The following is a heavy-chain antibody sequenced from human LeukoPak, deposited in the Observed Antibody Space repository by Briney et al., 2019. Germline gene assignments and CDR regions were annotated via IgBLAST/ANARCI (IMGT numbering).Heavy chain of an antibody. D-gene: IGHD4-17*01. V-gene: IGHV3-21*01. CDR3: ARDLTVTTGYYGMDV. J-gene: IGHJ6*02. CDR2: ISGSSSYI. Sequence: GGSLRLSCAASGFTFSRYSMNWVRQAPGKGLEWVSSISGSSSYINYADSVKGRFTISRDSAKNSLYLQMNSLRAEDTAVYYCARDLTVTTGYYGMDVWGQGTTVTASS. CDR1: GFTFSRYS.